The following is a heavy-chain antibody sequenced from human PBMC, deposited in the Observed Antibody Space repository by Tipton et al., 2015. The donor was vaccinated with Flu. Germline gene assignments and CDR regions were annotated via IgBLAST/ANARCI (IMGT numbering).Heavy chain of an antibody. CDR1: GYSITSGYH. CDR3: ARISAY. V-gene: IGHV4-38-2*02. Sequence: TLSLTCTVSGYSITSGYHWAWFRQPPGRGLEWIGSIYHSGSTSYNTSLRSRVTTSVDTSRNQFSLKLTSVTAADTAVYYCARISAYRGQGTLVTVSS. CDR2: IYHSGST. J-gene: IGHJ4*02. D-gene: IGHD3-3*01.